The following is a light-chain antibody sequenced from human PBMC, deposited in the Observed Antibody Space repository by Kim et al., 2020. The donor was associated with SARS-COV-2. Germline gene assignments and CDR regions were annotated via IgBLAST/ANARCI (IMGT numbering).Light chain of an antibody. CDR2: YNS. Sequence: PGKTASITCGGDNIGSDSVHWYQQKPGQAPVLVIYYNSARPSGIPERFSGSNSGNTATLTISRVEAGDEADFYCQVWDSSTDHWVFGGGTKLTVL. J-gene: IGLJ3*02. CDR3: QVWDSSTDHWV. V-gene: IGLV3-21*04. CDR1: NIGSDS.